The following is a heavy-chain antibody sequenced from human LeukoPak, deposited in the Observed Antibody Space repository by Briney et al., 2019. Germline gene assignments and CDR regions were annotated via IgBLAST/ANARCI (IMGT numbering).Heavy chain of an antibody. V-gene: IGHV3-30*18. CDR3: AKDLNSVYSLFDY. CDR1: GFTFSSYG. CDR2: ISYDGSNK. D-gene: IGHD3-22*01. J-gene: IGHJ4*02. Sequence: GSLRLSCAASGFTFSSYGMHWVRQAPGKGLEWVAVISYDGSNKYYADSVKGRFTISRDNSKNTLYLQMNSLRAEDTAVYYCAKDLNSVYSLFDYWGQGTLVTVSS.